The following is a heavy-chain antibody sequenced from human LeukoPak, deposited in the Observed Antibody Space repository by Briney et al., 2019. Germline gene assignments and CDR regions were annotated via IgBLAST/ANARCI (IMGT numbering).Heavy chain of an antibody. CDR3: ARERKGYYYYGMDV. CDR1: GFTVSSNY. J-gene: IGHJ6*04. Sequence: GGSLRLSCAASGFTVSSNYVSWVRQAPGKGLEWVSVIYSGGSTYYADSVKGRFTISRDNSKNTLYLQMNSLRAEDTAVYYCARERKGYYYYGMDVWGKGTTVTVSS. CDR2: IYSGGST. V-gene: IGHV3-53*01.